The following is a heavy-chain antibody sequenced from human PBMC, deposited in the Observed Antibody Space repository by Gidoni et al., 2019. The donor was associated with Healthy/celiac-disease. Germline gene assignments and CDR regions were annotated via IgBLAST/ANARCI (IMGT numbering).Heavy chain of an antibody. CDR1: GYTFTSYY. V-gene: IGHV1-46*01. Sequence: QVQLVQSGAEVKKPGASVKVSCQASGYTFTSYYMHWVRQGPGQGIEWMGIINPSGGSTSYAQKFQGRVTMTRDTSTSTVYMELSSLRSEDTAVYYCARAGESYGSGSYNWFDPWGQGTLVTVSS. D-gene: IGHD3-10*01. CDR2: INPSGGST. J-gene: IGHJ5*02. CDR3: ARAGESYGSGSYNWFDP.